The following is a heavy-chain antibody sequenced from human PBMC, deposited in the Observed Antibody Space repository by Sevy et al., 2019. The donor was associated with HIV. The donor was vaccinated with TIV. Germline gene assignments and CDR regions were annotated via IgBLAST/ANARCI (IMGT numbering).Heavy chain of an antibody. J-gene: IGHJ3*02. CDR1: GFTFSSYS. D-gene: IGHD2-2*02. Sequence: GGSLRLSCAASGFTFSSYSMNWVRQAPGKGLEWVSSISSSSSYIYYADSVKGRFTISRDNAKISLYLQMTSLRAEETAVYYCAIDSASSTSCYIGCRKCDAFDIWGQVTMVTVSS. CDR3: AIDSASSTSCYIGCRKCDAFDI. V-gene: IGHV3-21*01. CDR2: ISSSSSYI.